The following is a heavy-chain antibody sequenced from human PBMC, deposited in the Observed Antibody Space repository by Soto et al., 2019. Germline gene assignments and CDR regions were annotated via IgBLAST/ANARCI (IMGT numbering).Heavy chain of an antibody. CDR2: ISGSGGST. CDR3: AQALGGTIVGATTIIDAFDI. Sequence: EVQLLESGGGLVQPGGSLRLSCAASGFTFSSYAMSWVRQAPGKGLEWVSAISGSGGSTYYADSVKGRFTISRDTSKNKLSLAINGLRADDPAVYYCAQALGGTIVGATTIIDAFDIWGQGTMVTVSS. V-gene: IGHV3-23*01. D-gene: IGHD1-26*01. CDR1: GFTFSSYA. J-gene: IGHJ3*02.